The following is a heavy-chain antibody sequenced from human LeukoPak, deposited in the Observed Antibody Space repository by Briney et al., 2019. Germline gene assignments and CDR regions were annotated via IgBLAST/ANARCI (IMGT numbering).Heavy chain of an antibody. Sequence: GASVKVSCKASGYTFTGYYMHWVRQAPGQGLEWMGWINPNSGGTNYAQKFQGRVTMTRDTSISTAYMELSRLRSDDTAVYYCARYTKRAAGIPFDYWGQGTLVTVSS. CDR1: GYTFTGYY. CDR3: ARYTKRAAGIPFDY. CDR2: INPNSGGT. J-gene: IGHJ4*02. V-gene: IGHV1-2*02. D-gene: IGHD1-14*01.